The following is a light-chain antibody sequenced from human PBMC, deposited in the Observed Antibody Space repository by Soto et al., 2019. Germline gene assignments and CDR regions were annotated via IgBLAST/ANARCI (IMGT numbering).Light chain of an antibody. V-gene: IGKV1-39*01. CDR3: QQYYDNPRT. Sequence: IQMTQSPPSLSATVGDRVTITCRASRSISDCLNWYQQKPGKAPNLLIYAASSLQSGVPSRFSGSGSGTDFTLTISSLQAEDVAVCYCQQYYDNPRTFGQGTKVDIK. CDR1: RSISDC. J-gene: IGKJ1*01. CDR2: AAS.